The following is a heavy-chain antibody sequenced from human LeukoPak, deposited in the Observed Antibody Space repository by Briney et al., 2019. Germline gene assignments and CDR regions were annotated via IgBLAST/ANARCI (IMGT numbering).Heavy chain of an antibody. J-gene: IGHJ4*02. CDR1: GYTFTGYH. CDR2: IHPNSGAT. CDR3: ARSVYYYDSSGYWVH. Sequence: GASVKVSCKASGYTFTGYHMHWVRQAPGQGLEWMGYIHPNSGATNYAQKFQGRVTMTRDTSISTAYMELSRLRSDDTAVYYCARSVYYYDSSGYWVHWGQGTLVTVSS. D-gene: IGHD3-22*01. V-gene: IGHV1-2*02.